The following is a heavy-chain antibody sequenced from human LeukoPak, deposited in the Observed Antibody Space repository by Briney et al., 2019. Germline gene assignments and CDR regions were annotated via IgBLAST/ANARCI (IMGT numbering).Heavy chain of an antibody. D-gene: IGHD1-26*01. Sequence: PGGSLRLSCAASGFTFSSYGMYWVRQAPGKGLEWVAVIWSDGSGKYYVDSVKGRFTISRDNSKNTLYLQMNSLRAEDTAVYYCARDQGGSRFDYWGQGTLVTVSS. CDR1: GFTFSSYG. CDR3: ARDQGGSRFDY. V-gene: IGHV3-33*01. J-gene: IGHJ4*02. CDR2: IWSDGSGK.